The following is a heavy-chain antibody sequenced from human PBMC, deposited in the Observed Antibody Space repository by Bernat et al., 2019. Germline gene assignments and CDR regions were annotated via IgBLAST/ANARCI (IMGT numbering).Heavy chain of an antibody. Sequence: EVQLLESGGGLVQPGGSLRLSCAAAGFTFSSYAMSWVRQAPGKGLEWVSTISGSGDSTYYADSVKGRFTISRDNSKNTLYLPMNSLSAADTAVYYCAKDLSNGGKPRYSYYPYGLDVWGQGTTVTVSS. CDR1: GFTFSSYA. D-gene: IGHD2-15*01. V-gene: IGHV3-23*01. J-gene: IGHJ6*02. CDR2: ISGSGDST. CDR3: AKDLSNGGKPRYSYYPYGLDV.